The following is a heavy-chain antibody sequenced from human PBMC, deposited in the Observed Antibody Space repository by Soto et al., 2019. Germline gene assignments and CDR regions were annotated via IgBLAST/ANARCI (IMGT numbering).Heavy chain of an antibody. V-gene: IGHV3-23*01. J-gene: IGHJ4*02. CDR2: ISGSGGST. CDR3: AKEILIHGYNSYFDY. D-gene: IGHD5-12*01. Sequence: GGSLRLSCAASGFTFSSYAMSWVRQAPGKGLEWVSAISGSGGSTYYADSVKGRFTISRDNSKNTLYLQMNSLRAEDTAVDYCAKEILIHGYNSYFDYWGQGTLVTVSS. CDR1: GFTFSSYA.